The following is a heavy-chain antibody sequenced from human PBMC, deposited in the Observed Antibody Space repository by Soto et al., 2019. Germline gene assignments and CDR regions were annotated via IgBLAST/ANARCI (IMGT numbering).Heavy chain of an antibody. CDR2: IYHSGST. Sequence: QLQLQESGSGLVKPSQTLSLTCAVSGGSISSGGYSWSWIRQPPGKGLEWIGYIYHSGSTYYNPSLKSRVTISVDRSKNQFSLNLSSVTAADTAVYYCARAPFGYYDSSGYYFDYWGQGTLVTVSS. J-gene: IGHJ4*02. CDR3: ARAPFGYYDSSGYYFDY. V-gene: IGHV4-30-2*01. CDR1: GGSISSGGYS. D-gene: IGHD3-22*01.